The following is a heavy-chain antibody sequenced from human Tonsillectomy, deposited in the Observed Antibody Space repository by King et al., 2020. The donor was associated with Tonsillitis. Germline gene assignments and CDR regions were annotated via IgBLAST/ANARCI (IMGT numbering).Heavy chain of an antibody. D-gene: IGHD3-10*01. CDR3: ARVRGYYGSGSYYYFDY. Sequence: VQLQESGPGLVKPSQTLSLTCTVSGGSISSGDYYWSWIRRPPGKGLEWIGYIYYSGSTYYNPSLKSRVTISVDTSKNQFSLKLSSVTAADTAVYYCARVRGYYGSGSYYYFDYWGQGTLVTVSS. V-gene: IGHV4-30-4*01. J-gene: IGHJ4*02. CDR2: IYYSGST. CDR1: GGSISSGDYY.